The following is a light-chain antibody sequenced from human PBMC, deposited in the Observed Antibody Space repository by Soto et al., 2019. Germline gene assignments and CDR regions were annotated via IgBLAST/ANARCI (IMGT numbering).Light chain of an antibody. CDR2: DAS. J-gene: IGKJ1*01. Sequence: IVLIQSPATLSVSPGERATLSCMASQNISNYLIWYQQKPGQAPRLLIYDASNRATDIPARFSGSGSGTDFTLTISSLEPEDLAVYYCQQRSNWPRTFGQGTKVDIK. CDR1: QNISNY. V-gene: IGKV3-11*01. CDR3: QQRSNWPRT.